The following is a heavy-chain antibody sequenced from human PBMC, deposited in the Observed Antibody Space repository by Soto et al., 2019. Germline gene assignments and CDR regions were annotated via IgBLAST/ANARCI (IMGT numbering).Heavy chain of an antibody. CDR1: GGSFSGYY. Sequence: QVQLQQWGAGLLKPSETLSLTCAVYGGSFSGYYWSWIRQPPGKGLEWIGEINHSASTNYNPSLKSRVTISVDTSKNQFSLKLSSVTAADTAVYYCARGRYSSSWYRAFDIWGQGTMVTVSS. CDR2: INHSAST. J-gene: IGHJ3*02. V-gene: IGHV4-34*01. D-gene: IGHD6-13*01. CDR3: ARGRYSSSWYRAFDI.